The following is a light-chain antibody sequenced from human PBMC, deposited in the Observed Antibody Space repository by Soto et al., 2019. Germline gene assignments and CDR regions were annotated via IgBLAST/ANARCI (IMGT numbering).Light chain of an antibody. Sequence: QSALTQPASVSGSPGQSTTISCTGTSSDVGNYNYVTWYQQHPGKAPKLMIYDVSNRPSGVSNRFSGSKSGNTASLTISGLQAEDEADYYCSSYTSSRTLVFGTGTKVTVL. J-gene: IGLJ1*01. CDR1: SSDVGNYNY. CDR2: DVS. V-gene: IGLV2-14*01. CDR3: SSYTSSRTLV.